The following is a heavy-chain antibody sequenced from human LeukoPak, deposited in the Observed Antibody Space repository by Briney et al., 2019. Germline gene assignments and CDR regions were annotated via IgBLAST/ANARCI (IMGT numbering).Heavy chain of an antibody. V-gene: IGHV4-59*01. CDR1: GGSLSPYS. J-gene: IGHJ4*02. D-gene: IGHD3-16*01. Sequence: PSETLSLTCSVSGGSLSPYSWSWVRQSPGKRLEWIGYIYYGGTTNYNPALKSRATISADTAKNQFSLRLRSVTAADTAIYYCARDTAVAYGMQHWGQGTLVTVSS. CDR3: ARDTAVAYGMQH. CDR2: IYYGGTT.